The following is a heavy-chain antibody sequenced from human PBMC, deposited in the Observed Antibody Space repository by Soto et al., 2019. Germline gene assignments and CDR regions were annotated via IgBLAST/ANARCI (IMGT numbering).Heavy chain of an antibody. J-gene: IGHJ4*02. CDR3: ATGGSKRVRGAIVEVFHLEF. CDR1: GFTVTRNY. CDR2: IHTGGKT. V-gene: IGHV3-53*02. D-gene: IGHD3-10*01. Sequence: QLVESGGGRIQPGGSLRLSCAASGFTVTRNYMTWVRLPPGKGLECVSTIHTGGKTYYTDSVKGRFTVSRDESKNTPHLQMNTRRVEDTAVYYCATGGSKRVRGAIVEVFHLEFWGRGTVVTVSS.